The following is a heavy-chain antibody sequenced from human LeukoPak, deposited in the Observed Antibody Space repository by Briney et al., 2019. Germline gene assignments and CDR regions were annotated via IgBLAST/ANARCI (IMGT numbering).Heavy chain of an antibody. Sequence: ASVKVSCKASGYTFTGYYMHWVRQATGQGLEWMGWMNPNSGNTGYAQKFQGRVTMTRNTSISTAYMELSSLRSEDTAVYYCARVSYSSGWYPLLAFWGQGTLVTVSS. V-gene: IGHV1-8*02. J-gene: IGHJ4*02. CDR3: ARVSYSSGWYPLLAF. CDR2: MNPNSGNT. D-gene: IGHD6-19*01. CDR1: GYTFTGYY.